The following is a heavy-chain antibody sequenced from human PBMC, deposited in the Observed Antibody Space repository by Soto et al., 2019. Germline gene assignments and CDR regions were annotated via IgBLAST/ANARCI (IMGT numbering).Heavy chain of an antibody. V-gene: IGHV1-46*01. CDR2: SNPASGST. J-gene: IGHJ4*02. CDR3: ARDLAAGDH. CDR1: GYTFTHYY. D-gene: IGHD6-13*01. Sequence: QVQLVQSGAEVKKPGSSVTLSCRTSGYTFTHYYIPWVRQAPGQGLEWLRISNPASGSTNYAQDFQGRVTWTMDTSTTTVYMDMSGLRAEDTAIFYCARDLAAGDHWGQGTLVTVSS.